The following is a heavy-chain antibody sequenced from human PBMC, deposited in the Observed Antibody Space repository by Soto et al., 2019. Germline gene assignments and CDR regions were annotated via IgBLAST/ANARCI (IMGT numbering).Heavy chain of an antibody. CDR1: GFTFSSYS. J-gene: IGHJ6*02. CDR3: ARADSGYAHGYYYYGMDV. D-gene: IGHD5-12*01. CDR2: ISSSSSTI. V-gene: IGHV3-48*01. Sequence: PGGSLRLSCAASGFTFSSYSMNWVHQAPGKGLEWVSYISSSSSTIYYADSVKGRFTISRDNAKNSLYLQMNSLRAEDTAVYYCARADSGYAHGYYYYGMDVWGQGTTVTVSS.